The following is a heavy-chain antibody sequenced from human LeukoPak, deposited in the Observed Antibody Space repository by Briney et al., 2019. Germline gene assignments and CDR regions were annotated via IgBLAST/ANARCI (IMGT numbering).Heavy chain of an antibody. V-gene: IGHV4-34*01. J-gene: IGHJ4*02. D-gene: IGHD3-3*01. CDR3: ARTRYDFWSGYVYYFDY. CDR2: INHSGST. CDR1: GGSFSGYY. Sequence: SETLSLTCAVYGGSFSGYYWSWIRQPPGKGLEWIGEINHSGSTNYNPSLKSRVTISVDTSRNQFSLKLSSVTAADTAVYYCARTRYDFWSGYVYYFDYWGQGTLVTVSS.